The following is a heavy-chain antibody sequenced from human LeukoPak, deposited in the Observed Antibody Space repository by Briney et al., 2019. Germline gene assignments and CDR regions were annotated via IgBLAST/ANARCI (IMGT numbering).Heavy chain of an antibody. V-gene: IGHV3-53*01. J-gene: IGHJ3*02. Sequence: PGGSLRLSCAASGFTVSSNYMSWVRQAPGKGLECVSVIYSGGSTYYADSVKGRFTISRDNSKNTLYLQMNSLTAEDTAVYYCARVGVVPAAIPDGFDIWGQGTMVTVSS. D-gene: IGHD2-2*01. CDR1: GFTVSSNY. CDR3: ARVGVVPAAIPDGFDI. CDR2: IYSGGST.